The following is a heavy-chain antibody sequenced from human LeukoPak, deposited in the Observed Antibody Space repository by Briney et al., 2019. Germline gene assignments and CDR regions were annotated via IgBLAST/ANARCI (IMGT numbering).Heavy chain of an antibody. Sequence: SETLSLTCIVSGDSISSYYWSWIRQPPGKGLEWIGYIYYSGSTKYNPSLKSRVTISVDTSKNQFSLKMSSVTAADTAVYYCARHEISSSWYPAFLDFWGQGTLVTVSS. D-gene: IGHD6-13*01. CDR2: IYYSGST. CDR1: GDSISSYY. CDR3: ARHEISSSWYPAFLDF. V-gene: IGHV4-59*08. J-gene: IGHJ4*02.